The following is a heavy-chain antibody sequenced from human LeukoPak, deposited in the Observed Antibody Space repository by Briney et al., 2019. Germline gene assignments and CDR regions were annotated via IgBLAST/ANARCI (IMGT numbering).Heavy chain of an antibody. J-gene: IGHJ4*02. CDR2: IIPIFGTA. CDR3: ARVADTAMEYYFDY. V-gene: IGHV1-69*05. CDR1: GGTFSSYA. Sequence: ASVKVSCKASGGTFSSYAISWVRQAPGHGLEWMGRIIPIFGTANYAQKFQGRVTITTDESTSTAYMELSSLRSEDTAVYYCARVADTAMEYYFDYWGQGTLVTVSS. D-gene: IGHD5-18*01.